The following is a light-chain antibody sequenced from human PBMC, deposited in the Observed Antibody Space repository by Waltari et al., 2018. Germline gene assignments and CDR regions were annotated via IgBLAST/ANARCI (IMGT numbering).Light chain of an antibody. CDR2: DVS. Sequence: CRASQSVANFLAWYQQKPGQAPRLLIYDVSNRATDIPARFSGSWFATDFTLTISDVEPEDIAVYYCQQRNKWPLTFGGGTKVEIK. CDR1: QSVANF. V-gene: IGKV3-11*01. CDR3: QQRNKWPLT. J-gene: IGKJ4*01.